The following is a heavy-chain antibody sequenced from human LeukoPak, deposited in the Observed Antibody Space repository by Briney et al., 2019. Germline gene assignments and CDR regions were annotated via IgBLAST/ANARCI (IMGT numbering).Heavy chain of an antibody. Sequence: GRPLRLSCAASGFTFSDFNMHWVRQAPGEGLEWVVFLWSGGGNECYADSVRGRFTISRDNSKNTLYLQMTSLRAEDTAVYYCARDQYWNPDSWGQGTLVTVSS. CDR1: GFTFSDFN. V-gene: IGHV3-33*01. J-gene: IGHJ4*02. D-gene: IGHD1-1*01. CDR3: ARDQYWNPDS. CDR2: LWSGGGNE.